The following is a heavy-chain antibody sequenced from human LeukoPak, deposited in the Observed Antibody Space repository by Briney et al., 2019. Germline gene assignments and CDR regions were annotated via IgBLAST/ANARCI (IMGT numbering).Heavy chain of an antibody. J-gene: IGHJ4*02. Sequence: SETLSLTCTVSGASISNHYWNWVRQSPGKGLEWIGYVYDSGSTNYNPSLKSRVTISVDTSKNQFSLKLSSVTAAGTAVYYCARLVAYCDKTSCSGSWGQGTLVTVSS. D-gene: IGHD2-21*01. CDR2: VYDSGST. CDR1: GASISNHY. CDR3: ARLVAYCDKTSCSGS. V-gene: IGHV4-59*11.